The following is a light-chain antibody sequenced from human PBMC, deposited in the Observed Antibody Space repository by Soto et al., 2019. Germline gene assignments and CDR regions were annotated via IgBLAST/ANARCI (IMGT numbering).Light chain of an antibody. CDR3: QSYDSSLRVV. Sequence: QSVLTQPPSVSGAPGQRVTISCTGSSSNIGAGYDVHWYQQLPGTAPKVLIYGNNNRPSGVSDRFSGSKSGTSASLAITGLQAEDEADYYCQSYDSSLRVVFGGGTKLTVL. CDR2: GNN. J-gene: IGLJ2*01. CDR1: SSNIGAGYD. V-gene: IGLV1-40*01.